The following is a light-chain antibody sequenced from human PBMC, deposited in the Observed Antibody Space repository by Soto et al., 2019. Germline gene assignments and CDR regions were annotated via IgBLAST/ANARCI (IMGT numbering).Light chain of an antibody. Sequence: IVLTQSPATLSLSPGKRATLSCRASQNISNYLIWYQQKPGQAPRLLIYGASTRATGIPARFSGSGSGTEFTLTISSLQSEDFALYYCQQHINWPLTFGGGTKVDIK. V-gene: IGKV3-11*01. J-gene: IGKJ4*01. CDR1: QNISNY. CDR2: GAS. CDR3: QQHINWPLT.